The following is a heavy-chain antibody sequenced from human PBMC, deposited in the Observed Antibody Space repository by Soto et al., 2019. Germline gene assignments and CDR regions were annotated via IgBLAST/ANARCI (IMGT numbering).Heavy chain of an antibody. V-gene: IGHV1-8*01. CDR1: GYTFTSYD. CDR2: MNPNSGNT. J-gene: IGHJ5*02. D-gene: IGHD1-7*01. Sequence: GASVKVSCKASGYTFTSYDINWVRQATGQGLEWMGWMNPNSGNTGYAQKFQGRVTMTRNTSISAAYMELSSLRSEDTAVYYCAWALDGPRKRTTYWFGPWGQGTLVTVSS. CDR3: AWALDGPRKRTTYWFGP.